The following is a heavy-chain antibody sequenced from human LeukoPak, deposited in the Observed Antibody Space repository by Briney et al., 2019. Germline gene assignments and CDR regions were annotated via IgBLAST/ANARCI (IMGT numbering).Heavy chain of an antibody. D-gene: IGHD5-24*01. CDR2: INDNGAGT. V-gene: IGHV3-23*01. J-gene: IGHJ4*02. Sequence: GGSLRLSCAASGFTFSSYAMSWVRQAPGKGLKWVSTINDNGAGTYYADSVKGRFTISRDNPKNLLFLQINSLRVEDTAVYYCARETPRRGETRDGYRWGQGTLVTVSS. CDR1: GFTFSSYA. CDR3: ARETPRRGETRDGYR.